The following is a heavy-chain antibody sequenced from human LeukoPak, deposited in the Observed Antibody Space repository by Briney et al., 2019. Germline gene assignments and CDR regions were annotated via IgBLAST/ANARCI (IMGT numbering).Heavy chain of an antibody. CDR1: GGSLSGYY. CDR3: ARFPCSGDSCYFGIRAFDV. D-gene: IGHD2-15*01. CDR2: INHSGST. V-gene: IGHV4-34*01. Sequence: SETLSLTCAIYGGSLSGYYWNWIRQSPGKGLEWIGEINHSGSTNYNPSLKSRVTISVDTSKNQFSLKLSSMTAADTAVYYCARFPCSGDSCYFGIRAFDVWGQGTMVTVSS. J-gene: IGHJ3*01.